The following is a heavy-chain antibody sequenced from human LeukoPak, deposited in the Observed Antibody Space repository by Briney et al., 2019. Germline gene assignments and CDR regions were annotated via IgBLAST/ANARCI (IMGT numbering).Heavy chain of an antibody. J-gene: IGHJ5*02. D-gene: IGHD2-15*01. CDR3: ARRFPPYCSGGSCYWFDP. Sequence: GGSLRLSCAASGFTFSDYYMSWIRQAPGKGLEWVSYISDSGSTIYYADSVKGRFTISRDNAKNSLYLQMNSLRAEDTAVYYCARRFPPYCSGGSCYWFDPRGQGTLVTVSS. V-gene: IGHV3-11*01. CDR1: GFTFSDYY. CDR2: ISDSGSTI.